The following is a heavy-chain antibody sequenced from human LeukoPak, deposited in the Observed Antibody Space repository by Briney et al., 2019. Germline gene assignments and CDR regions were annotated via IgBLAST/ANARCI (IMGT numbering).Heavy chain of an antibody. Sequence: QPGGSLRLSCATSGFTFSSYEMNWVRQAPGKGLEWVSYISSSGTPIYYTDSVKGRFTISRDIAKNSLYLQMNGLRAEDTAVYYCARVSGYRATFDYWGQGTLVTVSS. CDR2: ISSSGTPI. CDR3: ARVSGYRATFDY. J-gene: IGHJ4*02. CDR1: GFTFSSYE. V-gene: IGHV3-48*03. D-gene: IGHD3-9*01.